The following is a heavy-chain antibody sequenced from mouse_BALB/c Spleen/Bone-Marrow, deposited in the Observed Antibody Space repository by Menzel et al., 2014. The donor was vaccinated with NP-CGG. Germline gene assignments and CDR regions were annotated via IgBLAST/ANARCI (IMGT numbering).Heavy chain of an antibody. Sequence: LQQSGSELVRPGASVKLSCKASGYTFTSYWMHWVKQRHGQGLEWIGNIYPGSGSTNYDEKFKSKGTLTVDTSSSTAYTHLSSLTSEDSAVYYCTRDQVRRGYYYAMDYWGQGTSVTVSS. V-gene: IGHV1S22*01. CDR2: IYPGSGST. D-gene: IGHD2-14*01. CDR3: TRDQVRRGYYYAMDY. CDR1: GYTFTSYW. J-gene: IGHJ4*01.